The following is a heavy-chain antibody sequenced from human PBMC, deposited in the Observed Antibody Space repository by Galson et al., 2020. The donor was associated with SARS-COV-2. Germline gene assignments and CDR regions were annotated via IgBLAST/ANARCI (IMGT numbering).Heavy chain of an antibody. CDR3: ARGQTVYCSSTSCYNYFEF. Sequence: ASVKVSCKTSGYTFSSYAISWVRQAPGQGLEWVGWISAYRGNVNYAQKFQGRVTMTTDTSTRTAYMELRSLRSDDTAIYYCARGQTVYCSSTSCYNYFEFWGQGTQVTVSS. CDR2: ISAYRGNV. CDR1: GYTFSSYA. V-gene: IGHV1-18*04. D-gene: IGHD2-2*02. J-gene: IGHJ4*02.